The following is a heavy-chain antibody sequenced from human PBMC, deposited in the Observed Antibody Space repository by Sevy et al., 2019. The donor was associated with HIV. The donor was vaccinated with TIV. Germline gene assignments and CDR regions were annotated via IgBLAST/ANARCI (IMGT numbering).Heavy chain of an antibody. V-gene: IGHV3-7*01. J-gene: IGHJ6*02. CDR1: GFSFSTSW. CDR2: IKEDGSVK. CDR3: ARVMLAYTFGSVYSSYYGMDV. D-gene: IGHD3-3*01. Sequence: GGSLRLSCAGSGFSFSTSWMTWVRKAPGKGLEWVANIKEDGSVKYYVDSVKGRFTMSRDNAKISLILQMNSLGGEATGVYYCARVMLAYTFGSVYSSYYGMDVWGQGTTVTVSS.